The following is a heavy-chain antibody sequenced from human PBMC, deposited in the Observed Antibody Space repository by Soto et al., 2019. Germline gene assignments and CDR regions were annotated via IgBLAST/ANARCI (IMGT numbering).Heavy chain of an antibody. Sequence: GGSLRLFCAALGFDFNKYAMTWVRQAPGKGLQWISSITSTGDSTYYPHSVKGRFTTSRDDSKNTLYLQMSSLRADDTAVFYCAKDSPSYPTSPSYFDSWGQGTLVTVSS. CDR3: AKDSPSYPTSPSYFDS. V-gene: IGHV3-23*01. J-gene: IGHJ4*02. CDR1: GFDFNKYA. CDR2: ITSTGDST.